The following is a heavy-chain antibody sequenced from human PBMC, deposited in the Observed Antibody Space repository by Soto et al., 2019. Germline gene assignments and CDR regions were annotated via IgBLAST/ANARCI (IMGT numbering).Heavy chain of an antibody. CDR3: ARDHYYDSSGYRGFNWFDP. Sequence: PGGSLRLSCEVSGVRFGGHAMTWVRQAPGKGLEWVSTISGSGATKYYADSVRGRFTISRDNSKDTLYLQMNSLRDEDTAVYYCARDHYYDSSGYRGFNWFDPWGQGTLVTVSS. D-gene: IGHD3-22*01. J-gene: IGHJ5*02. CDR1: GVRFGGHA. V-gene: IGHV3-23*01. CDR2: ISGSGATK.